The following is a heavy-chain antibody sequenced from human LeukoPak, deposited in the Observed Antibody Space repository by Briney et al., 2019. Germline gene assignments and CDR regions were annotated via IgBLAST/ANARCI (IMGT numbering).Heavy chain of an antibody. CDR1: GFTFSSYW. V-gene: IGHV3-74*01. D-gene: IGHD6-6*01. CDR3: ARDPEHSSSHYYYYYMDV. Sequence: GGSLRLSCAASGFTFSSYWMHWVRQAPGKGLVWVSRINSDGSSTSYADSVKGRFTISRDNAKNTLYLQMNSLRAEDTAVYYCARDPEHSSSHYYYYYMDVWGKGTTVTVSS. CDR2: INSDGSST. J-gene: IGHJ6*03.